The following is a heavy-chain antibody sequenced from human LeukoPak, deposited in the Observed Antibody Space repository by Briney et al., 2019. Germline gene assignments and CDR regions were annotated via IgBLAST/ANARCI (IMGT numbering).Heavy chain of an antibody. D-gene: IGHD3-16*01. J-gene: IGHJ6*03. CDR2: IYTTGST. V-gene: IGHV4-4*07. CDR1: GGSISSYY. CDR3: ARGGHFFDV. Sequence: SETLSLTCTVSGGSISSYYWSWLRQPAGKGLECLGVIYTTGSTNYNPSLKSRVTVSRDTSKNQFSLKLTSVTAADTAVYYCARGGHFFDVWGKGTTVIVSS.